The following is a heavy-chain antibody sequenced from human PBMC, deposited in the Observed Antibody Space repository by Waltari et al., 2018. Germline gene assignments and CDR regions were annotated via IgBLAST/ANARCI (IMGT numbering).Heavy chain of an antibody. CDR1: GESFSGHF. CDR3: ARYGEVPPNYFFDY. CDR2: IHSSGST. J-gene: IGHJ4*01. D-gene: IGHD2-21*01. Sequence: QVQLHQWGAGLLKPSETLSLTCAVSGESFSGHFWSWIRQSPGKGLEWVWAIHSSGSTNYNPSLKSRLSLSVDTTKKQFSLRLTSVTAADTGVYFCARYGEVPPNYFFDYWGQGTLVTVSS. V-gene: IGHV4-34*01.